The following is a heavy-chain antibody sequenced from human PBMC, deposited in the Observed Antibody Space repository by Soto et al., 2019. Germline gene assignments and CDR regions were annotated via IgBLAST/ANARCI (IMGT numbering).Heavy chain of an antibody. J-gene: IGHJ3*02. CDR2: MNPNSGNT. D-gene: IGHD3-3*01. CDR3: ARGIYYDFWSGYYTGAFDI. V-gene: IGHV1-8*01. Sequence: QVQLVQSGAEVKKPGASVKVSCKASGYTFTSYDINWVRQATGQGLEWMGWMNPNSGNTGYAQKFQGRVTMTRNTSISTAYMELSSLRYEDTAVYYCARGIYYDFWSGYYTGAFDIWGQGTMVTVSS. CDR1: GYTFTSYD.